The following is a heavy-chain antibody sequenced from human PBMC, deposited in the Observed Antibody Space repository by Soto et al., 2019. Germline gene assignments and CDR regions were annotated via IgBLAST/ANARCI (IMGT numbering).Heavy chain of an antibody. CDR2: IIPIFGTA. D-gene: IGHD2-21*02. CDR1: GGTFSSYA. CDR3: ARDRGVCGGDCYIFDY. V-gene: IGHV1-69*01. J-gene: IGHJ4*02. Sequence: QVQLVQSGAEVKKPGSSVKVSCKASGGTFSSYAISWVRQAPGQGLEWMGGIIPIFGTANDAQKFQGRVTITADESTSTAYMELSSLRSEDTAVYYCARDRGVCGGDCYIFDYWGQGTLVTVSS.